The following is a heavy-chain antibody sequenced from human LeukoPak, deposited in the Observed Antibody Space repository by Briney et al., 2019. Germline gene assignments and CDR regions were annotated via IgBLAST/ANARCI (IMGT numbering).Heavy chain of an antibody. Sequence: GSSVKVSCKASGGTFSSYAISWVRQAPGQGLEWMGGIIPIFGTANYAQKFQGRVTITADESTSTAYMELSSLRSEDTAVYYCARDPGYYDILTGIRWFDPWGQGTLVTVSS. CDR2: IIPIFGTA. CDR1: GGTFSSYA. V-gene: IGHV1-69*01. J-gene: IGHJ5*02. D-gene: IGHD3-9*01. CDR3: ARDPGYYDILTGIRWFDP.